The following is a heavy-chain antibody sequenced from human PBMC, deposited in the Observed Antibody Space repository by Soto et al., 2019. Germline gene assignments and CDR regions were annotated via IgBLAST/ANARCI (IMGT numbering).Heavy chain of an antibody. CDR3: ARDLGSGYDPGDY. J-gene: IGHJ4*02. V-gene: IGHV1-69*12. CDR2: IIPIIGTR. CDR1: GGTFSIYA. Sequence: QVQLAQSGAEVKKPGSSVKVSCKASGGTFSIYAVSWVRQAPGQGLEWMGGIIPIIGTRNYAQRFQGRITITGDESTSTAYMELSSLKSEDTAVYYCARDLGSGYDPGDYWGQGTLVTVSS. D-gene: IGHD5-12*01.